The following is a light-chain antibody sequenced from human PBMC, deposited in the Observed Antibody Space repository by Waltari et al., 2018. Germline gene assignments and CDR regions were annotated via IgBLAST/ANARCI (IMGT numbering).Light chain of an antibody. CDR3: AAWDDSLNGPVV. Sequence: QSVLTQPPSASGTHGQRVTIPCSGSSPNLGRNTVNWYQQLPGTAPKLLIYSNNQRPSGVPDRFSGSKSGTSASLAISGLQSEDEADYYCAAWDDSLNGPVVFGGGTKLTVL. V-gene: IGLV1-44*01. CDR1: SPNLGRNT. J-gene: IGLJ2*01. CDR2: SNN.